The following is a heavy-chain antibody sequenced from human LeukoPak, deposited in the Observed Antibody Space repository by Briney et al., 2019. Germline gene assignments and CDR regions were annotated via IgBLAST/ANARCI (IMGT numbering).Heavy chain of an antibody. Sequence: GASVKVSCKASGYTFTSYDINWVRQATGQGLEWMGWMNPNSGNTGYAQKFQGRVTMTRNTSISTAYMELSSLRSKDTAVYYCARVGYGGNDYYFDYWGQGTLVTVSS. J-gene: IGHJ4*02. D-gene: IGHD4-23*01. CDR3: ARVGYGGNDYYFDY. V-gene: IGHV1-8*01. CDR1: GYTFTSYD. CDR2: MNPNSGNT.